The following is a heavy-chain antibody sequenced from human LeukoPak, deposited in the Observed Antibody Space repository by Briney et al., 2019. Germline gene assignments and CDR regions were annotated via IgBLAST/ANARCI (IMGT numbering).Heavy chain of an antibody. V-gene: IGHV1-18*01. CDR1: GYTFTNYG. J-gene: IGHJ4*02. CDR3: ARVVLDHYYDSSGYLGTLDY. Sequence: GASVKVSCKASGYTFTNYGISWVRQAPGQGLEWMGWINTYNGNTNYAQKFKGRVTMTTDTSTSTAYMELRSLRSDDTAVYYCARVVLDHYYDSSGYLGTLDYWGQGTLVTVSS. D-gene: IGHD3-22*01. CDR2: INTYNGNT.